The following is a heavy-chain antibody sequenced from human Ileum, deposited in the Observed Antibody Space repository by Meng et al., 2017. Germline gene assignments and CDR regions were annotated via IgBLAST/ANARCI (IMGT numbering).Heavy chain of an antibody. CDR2: ISGSDGST. CDR3: AKDQCRSATTCYVDY. Sequence: GGSLRLSCAASGFTVSRNCLSWVRQAPGKGLEWVSTISGSDGSTYYADSVKGRFTVSRDNSKNTLYLQMNSLRAEDRAVYYCAKDQCRSATTCYVDYWGQGTLVTVSS. D-gene: IGHD2-2*01. J-gene: IGHJ4*02. CDR1: GFTVSRNC. V-gene: IGHV3-23*01.